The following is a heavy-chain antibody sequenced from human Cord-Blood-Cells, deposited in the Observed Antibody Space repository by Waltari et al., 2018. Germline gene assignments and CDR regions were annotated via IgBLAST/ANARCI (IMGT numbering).Heavy chain of an antibody. V-gene: IGHV1-69*06. D-gene: IGHD7-27*01. Sequence: QVQLVQSGAEVKKPGSSVKVSCKASGGTFSSYAISWVRQAPGQGLEWMGGISPIFGTANYSQKFQGRVTITTDKSTSTAYMELSSLRSEDTAVYYCARVGLGIWYFDPWGRGTLVTVSS. CDR1: GGTFSSYA. CDR3: ARVGLGIWYFDP. CDR2: ISPIFGTA. J-gene: IGHJ2*01.